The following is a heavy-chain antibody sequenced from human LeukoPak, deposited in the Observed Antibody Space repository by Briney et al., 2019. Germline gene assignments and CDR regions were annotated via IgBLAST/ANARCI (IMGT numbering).Heavy chain of an antibody. J-gene: IGHJ3*02. V-gene: IGHV1-69*13. CDR1: GGTFSSYA. Sequence: ASVKVSCKASGGTFSSYAISWVRQAPGQGLEWMGGIIPIFGTANYAQKFQGRVTITADESTSTAYMELSSLRSEDTAVYYCARGLGYCSSTSCQRGAFDIWGQGTMVTVSS. CDR2: IIPIFGTA. D-gene: IGHD2-2*01. CDR3: ARGLGYCSSTSCQRGAFDI.